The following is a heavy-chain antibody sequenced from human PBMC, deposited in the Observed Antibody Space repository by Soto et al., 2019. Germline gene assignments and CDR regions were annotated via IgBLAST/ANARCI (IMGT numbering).Heavy chain of an antibody. Sequence: QVHLQQWGAGLLKPSETLSLTCAVNGGSLTGYYWSWIRQPPGKGLEWIGEIKDGGVTNYSPSLKGRVTMSADTSENQFSRKLNSVTAADTAVYYCARGQEGIVATHWDQGTLVTVSS. CDR2: IKDGGVT. CDR1: GGSLTGYY. D-gene: IGHD5-12*01. CDR3: ARGQEGIVATH. V-gene: IGHV4-34*01. J-gene: IGHJ4*02.